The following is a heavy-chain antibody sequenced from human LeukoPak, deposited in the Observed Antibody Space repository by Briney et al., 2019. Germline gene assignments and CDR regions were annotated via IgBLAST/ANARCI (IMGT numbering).Heavy chain of an antibody. V-gene: IGHV1-46*01. D-gene: IGHD5-18*01. Sequence: ASVKVSCKASGNTFTSYYMHWVRQAPGRGLEWMGIINPSGGSTSYAQKFQGRVTMTRDTSTSTVYMELSSLRSEDTAVYYCARVDTPGYYFDYWGQGTLVTVSS. J-gene: IGHJ4*02. CDR2: INPSGGST. CDR1: GNTFTSYY. CDR3: ARVDTPGYYFDY.